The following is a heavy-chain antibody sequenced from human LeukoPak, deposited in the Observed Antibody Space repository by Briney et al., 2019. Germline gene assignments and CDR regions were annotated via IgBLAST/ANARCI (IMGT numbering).Heavy chain of an antibody. V-gene: IGHV1-69*05. CDR1: GGTFSSYA. J-gene: IGHJ4*02. CDR3: AIGDYGSVIRYFDY. CDR2: IIPIFGTA. D-gene: IGHD4-17*01. Sequence: ASVKVSCKASGGTFSSYAISWVRQAPGQGLEWMGGIIPIFGTANYAQKFQGRVTITTDESKNTAYMELSSLRTEDPAVYYCAIGDYGSVIRYFDYWGQGTLVTVSS.